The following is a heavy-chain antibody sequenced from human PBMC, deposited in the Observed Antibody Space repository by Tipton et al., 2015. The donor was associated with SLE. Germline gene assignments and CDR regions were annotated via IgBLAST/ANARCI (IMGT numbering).Heavy chain of an antibody. V-gene: IGHV3-30*02. CDR1: GFVFSTYG. Sequence: SLRLSCAASGFVFSTYGMHWVRQAPGKGLEWVAFIRPDGKNKYYADYVKGRFTVSRDNSKNTLYLQMNSLRAEDTAVYYCARGAYQLPTAWFDPWGQGTLVTVSS. J-gene: IGHJ5*02. CDR2: IRPDGKNK. D-gene: IGHD2-2*01. CDR3: ARGAYQLPTAWFDP.